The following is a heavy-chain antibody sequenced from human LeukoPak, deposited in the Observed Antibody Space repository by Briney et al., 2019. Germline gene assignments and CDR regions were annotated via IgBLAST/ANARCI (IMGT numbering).Heavy chain of an antibody. CDR2: INLTANT. V-gene: IGHV4-34*01. CDR3: ARVRYNSLEYGYYMDV. Sequence: SETLSLTCAVDGGSFSGFYWTWIRQTPGKGLEWIGEINLTANTNYNPSLTDYTPSLKSRVTIAVDPSQNHLSLNLRSVTAADTGVYYCARVRYNSLEYGYYMDVWGKGTTVTVSS. D-gene: IGHD1-20*01. CDR1: GGSFSGFY. J-gene: IGHJ6*03.